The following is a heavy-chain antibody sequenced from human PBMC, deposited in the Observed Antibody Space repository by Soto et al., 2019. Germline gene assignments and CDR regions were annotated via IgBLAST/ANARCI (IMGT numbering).Heavy chain of an antibody. CDR1: GGSISSGGYS. D-gene: IGHD3-3*01. CDR3: ARAEAYDFWSGYYDY. V-gene: IGHV4-30-2*01. CDR2: IYHSGST. J-gene: IGHJ4*02. Sequence: QLQLQESGSGLVKPSQTLSLTCAVSGGSISSGGYSWSWIRQPPGKGLEWIGYIYHSGSTYYNPSLKRRVPPSGDRSKNQFSLKLSSVTAADTAVYYCARAEAYDFWSGYYDYWGQGTLVTVSS.